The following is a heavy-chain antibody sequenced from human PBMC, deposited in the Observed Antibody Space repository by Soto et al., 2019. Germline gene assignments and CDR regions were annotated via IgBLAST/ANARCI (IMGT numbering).Heavy chain of an antibody. CDR1: GDSLSRTDYY. CDR2: IYYSGSS. V-gene: IGHV4-30-4*01. CDR3: ARVGEVVYAPPHRNYYRYGMEV. Sequence: QVQLQESGPGLVKPSQTLSLTCTVSGDSLSRTDYYWSWIRQPPGKGLEWIGYIYYSGSSHYNPSLSNRASISIDVSRSQSSLILAAVTATEAAINYCARVGEVVYAPPHRNYYRYGMEVWGQGTSVAVS. D-gene: IGHD2-8*02. J-gene: IGHJ6*02.